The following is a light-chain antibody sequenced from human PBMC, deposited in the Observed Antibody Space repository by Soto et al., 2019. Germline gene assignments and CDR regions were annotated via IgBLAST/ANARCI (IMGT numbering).Light chain of an antibody. Sequence: QSVLTQPPSASGTPGQRVTISCSGIRSNIGSNFVNWYQKLPGTAPKLLIHSNNERPSGVPGRFSGSKSGTSASLAISGLQSEYEADYYCASWDDDLNGVLFGGGTQLTVL. CDR2: SNN. CDR3: ASWDDDLNGVL. J-gene: IGLJ2*01. V-gene: IGLV1-44*01. CDR1: RSNIGSNF.